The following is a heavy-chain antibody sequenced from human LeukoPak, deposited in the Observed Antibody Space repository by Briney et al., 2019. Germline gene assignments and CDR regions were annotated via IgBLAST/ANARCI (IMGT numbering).Heavy chain of an antibody. CDR1: GGSISSYY. D-gene: IGHD1-1*01. J-gene: IGHJ4*02. CDR3: TRGDWNHVYFDY. CDR2: IYYSGST. V-gene: IGHV4-59*01. Sequence: SETLSLTCTVSGGSISSYYWSWIRQPPGKGLEWIGYIYYSGSTNYNPSLKSRVTISVGTSKMQFSLKMSSVTAADTAVYYCTRGDWNHVYFDYWGQGTLVTVSS.